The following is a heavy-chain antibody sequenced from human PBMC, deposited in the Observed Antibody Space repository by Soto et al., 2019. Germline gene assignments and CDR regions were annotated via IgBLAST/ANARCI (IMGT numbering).Heavy chain of an antibody. Sequence: AGGSLRLSCAASGFTFSNYAMSWVRPAPGEGLEWVSAISGSGGNTYYADSVKGRFTISRDNSKNTLYLQMNSLRAEDTAVYYCAKSDASGEQLVSLIHYWGQGTLVTVFS. J-gene: IGHJ4*02. CDR1: GFTFSNYA. V-gene: IGHV3-23*01. CDR2: ISGSGGNT. D-gene: IGHD6-6*01. CDR3: AKSDASGEQLVSLIHY.